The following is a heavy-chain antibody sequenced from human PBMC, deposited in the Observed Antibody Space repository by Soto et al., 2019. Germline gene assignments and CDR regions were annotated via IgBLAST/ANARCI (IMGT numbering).Heavy chain of an antibody. CDR1: GGSISSGGYY. CDR3: ARDLRGYSRYDYLDY. Sequence: SETLSLTCTVSGGSISSGGYYWSWIRQHPGKGLEWVGYSYYTGSSYYNPSLKSRVTISVDASKNQLSLRLASVTAADTAVYYCARDLRGYSRYDYLDYWGQGIPVTAPQ. J-gene: IGHJ4*02. D-gene: IGHD5-12*01. V-gene: IGHV4-31*03. CDR2: SYYTGSS.